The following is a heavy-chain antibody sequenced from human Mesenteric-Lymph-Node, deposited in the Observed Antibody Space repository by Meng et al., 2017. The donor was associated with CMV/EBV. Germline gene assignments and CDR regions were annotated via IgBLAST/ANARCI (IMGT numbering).Heavy chain of an antibody. CDR3: AIPSGGGYCGGDCYSFDY. D-gene: IGHD2-21*01. Sequence: TFSNYAISWVRQAPGQGLEWMGGIIPIFGTANYAQKFQGRVTITTDESTSTAYMELSSLRSEDTAVYYCAIPSGGGYCGGDCYSFDYWGQGTLVTVSS. J-gene: IGHJ4*02. V-gene: IGHV1-69*05. CDR2: IIPIFGTA. CDR1: TFSNYA.